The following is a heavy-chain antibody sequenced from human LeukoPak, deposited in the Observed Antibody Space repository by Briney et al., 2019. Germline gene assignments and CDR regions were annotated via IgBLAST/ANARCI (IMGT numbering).Heavy chain of an antibody. D-gene: IGHD6-19*01. CDR3: ARSGGYSSPQNY. V-gene: IGHV4-30-4*02. CDR1: GGAISSGDYY. Sequence: SETLSLTCTVSGGAISSGDYYWSWIRQPPGKGLEWIGYSYYSGNTYYNPSLKSRVTISMDTSKNQFSLKLTSVTAADTAVYYCARSGGYSSPQNYWGQGTLVTVS. J-gene: IGHJ4*02. CDR2: SYYSGNT.